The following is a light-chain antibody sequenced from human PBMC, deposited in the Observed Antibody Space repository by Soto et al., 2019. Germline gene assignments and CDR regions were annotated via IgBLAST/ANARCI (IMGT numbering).Light chain of an antibody. V-gene: IGKV3-20*01. CDR1: HSVSSSY. Sequence: EIVLTQSPGTLSLSPGERATLSCRASHSVSSSYLAWYQQKPGQAPRLLIYGASSRATGIPDRFSGSGSGTDFNLTISRLEPKDFAVYYCQQYGSSPPYTFGQGTKLEIK. CDR3: QQYGSSPPYT. J-gene: IGKJ2*01. CDR2: GAS.